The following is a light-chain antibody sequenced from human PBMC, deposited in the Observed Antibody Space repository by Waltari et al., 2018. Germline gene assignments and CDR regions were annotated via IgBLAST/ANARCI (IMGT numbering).Light chain of an antibody. CDR1: ISDIGGYNY. CDR3: SSHTNRYIRGGV. Sequence: QSALTQPASVSGSLGQSITISCTGTISDIGGYNYVSWYQRHPAKAPKLLIYDVGNRPSGISDRFTCSDSGNTTSLTISGLQAEDEAEYYCSSHTNRYIRGGVFGGGTKLTVL. J-gene: IGLJ3*02. CDR2: DVG. V-gene: IGLV2-14*03.